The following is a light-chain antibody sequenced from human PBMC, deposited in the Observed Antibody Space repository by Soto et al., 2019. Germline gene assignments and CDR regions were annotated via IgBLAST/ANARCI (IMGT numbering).Light chain of an antibody. Sequence: EIVVTKSPATLSVSPGERVTLSCRASQSVSSSLDWYQQRPGQAPRLLIYDTSTRAAGIAARFSGSGTGTAFTPAMTSLQYEDFAVYCGPQHLHWPPGTFGQRTTVDIK. CDR2: DTS. J-gene: IGKJ1*01. V-gene: IGKV3-15*01. CDR3: PQHLHWPPGT. CDR1: QSVSSS.